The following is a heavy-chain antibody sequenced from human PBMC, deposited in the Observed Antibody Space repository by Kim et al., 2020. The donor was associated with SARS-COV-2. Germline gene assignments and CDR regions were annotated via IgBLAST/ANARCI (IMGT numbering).Heavy chain of an antibody. J-gene: IGHJ4*02. D-gene: IGHD1-1*01. Sequence: NTNYAPKLQGRVTMTTDTSTSTAYMELRSLRSDDTAVYYCARVSRGVPGYWGQGTLVTVSS. CDR3: ARVSRGVPGY. CDR2: NT. V-gene: IGHV1-18*01.